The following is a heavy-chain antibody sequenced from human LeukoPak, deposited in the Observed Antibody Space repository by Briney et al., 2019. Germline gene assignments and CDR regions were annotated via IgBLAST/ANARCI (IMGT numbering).Heavy chain of an antibody. V-gene: IGHV4-30-4*01. CDR3: ARERRDYGDYYFDY. Sequence: SETLSLTCTVSGGSISNGDYYWSWVRQPPGKGLEWIGYIDYSGSTYYNPSLKSRMTISRDTSKNQLSLKVNSVTAADTAVYHCARERRDYGDYYFDYWGQGTLVTVSS. J-gene: IGHJ4*02. CDR2: IDYSGST. D-gene: IGHD4-17*01. CDR1: GGSISNGDYY.